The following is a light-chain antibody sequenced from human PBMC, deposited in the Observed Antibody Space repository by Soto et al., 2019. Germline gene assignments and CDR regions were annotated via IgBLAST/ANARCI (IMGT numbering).Light chain of an antibody. CDR1: SSDIGTYNY. CDR3: ASFTTSSTRV. V-gene: IGLV2-14*01. J-gene: IGLJ1*01. CDR2: EVN. Sequence: QSVLTQPASVSGSPGQSITVSCTGTSSDIGTYNYVSWYQQHPGKAPKVIIYEVNNRPSGVSNRFSGSKSGNTASLTISGLQAEDEADYSCASFTTSSTRVFGTGTKLTVL.